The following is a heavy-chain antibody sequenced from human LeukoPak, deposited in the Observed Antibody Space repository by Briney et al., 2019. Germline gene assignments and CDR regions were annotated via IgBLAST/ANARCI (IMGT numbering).Heavy chain of an antibody. CDR2: IRSKANSYAT. Sequence: GGSLRLSCAASGFTFSGSAMHWVRQASGKGLEWVGRIRSKANSYATAYAASVKGRFTISRDDSKNTAYLQMNSLKTEDTAVYYCTNPSPYYYYMDVWGKGTTVTVSS. CDR1: GFTFSGSA. CDR3: TNPSPYYYYMDV. V-gene: IGHV3-73*01. J-gene: IGHJ6*03.